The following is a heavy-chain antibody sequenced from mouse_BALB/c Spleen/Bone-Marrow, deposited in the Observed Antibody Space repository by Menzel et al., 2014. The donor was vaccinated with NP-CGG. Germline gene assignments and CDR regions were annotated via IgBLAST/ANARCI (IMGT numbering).Heavy chain of an antibody. V-gene: IGHV1-39*01. D-gene: IGHD2-14*01. J-gene: IGHJ1*01. CDR1: GNSFTANN. CDR3: ARSRYDGTYWYFDV. Sequence: VQLQQSGPELVKPGASVKISCKASGNSFTANNMNWVKPSNGKSLEWIGNIDLYYGGTSYNQKFKGKATLTVDKSSSTAYMQLKSLTSEDSAAYYCARSRYDGTYWYFDVWGAGTTVTVSS. CDR2: IDLYYGGT.